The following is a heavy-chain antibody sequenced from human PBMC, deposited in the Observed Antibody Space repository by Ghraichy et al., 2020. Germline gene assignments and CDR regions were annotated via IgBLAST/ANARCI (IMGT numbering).Heavy chain of an antibody. V-gene: IGHV3-15*01. CDR2: VKNKADGGAT. Sequence: GESLNISCAASGFTFSNAWMSWVRQVPGKGLEWVGRVKNKADGGATDYAAPVKDRFTISRDDSKNTLYLQMNSLKTEDTAVYYCTAGVGTSDFDYWGQGTLVTVSS. D-gene: IGHD4-23*01. CDR1: GFTFSNAW. J-gene: IGHJ4*02. CDR3: TAGVGTSDFDY.